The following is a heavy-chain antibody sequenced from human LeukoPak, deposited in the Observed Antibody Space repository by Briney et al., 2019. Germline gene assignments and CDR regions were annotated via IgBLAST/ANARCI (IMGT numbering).Heavy chain of an antibody. J-gene: IGHJ5*02. D-gene: IGHD2-15*01. CDR3: ARESSSGGFDP. CDR2: ISISSSYI. Sequence: GGSLRLSCAASGLTFSSYSINWVRQAPGKGLEWVSSISISSSYIYYADSVKGRFTISRDNAKNSLYLQMNSLRAEDTAVYYCARESSSGGFDPWGQGTLVTVSS. CDR1: GLTFSSYS. V-gene: IGHV3-21*01.